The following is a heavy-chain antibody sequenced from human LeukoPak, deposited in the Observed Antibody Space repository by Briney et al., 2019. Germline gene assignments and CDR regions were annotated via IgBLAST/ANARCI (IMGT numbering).Heavy chain of an antibody. J-gene: IGHJ6*03. V-gene: IGHV3-23*01. D-gene: IGHD4-17*01. CDR1: GFTFSSYA. Sequence: GGSLRLSCAASGFTFSSYAMTWVRQAPGKGLEWVSAISGSGGSTYYADSVKGRFTISRDNSKNTLYLQMNSLRAEDTAVYYCAKTGDYVPPKRYYYMDVWGKGTTVTISS. CDR2: ISGSGGST. CDR3: AKTGDYVPPKRYYYMDV.